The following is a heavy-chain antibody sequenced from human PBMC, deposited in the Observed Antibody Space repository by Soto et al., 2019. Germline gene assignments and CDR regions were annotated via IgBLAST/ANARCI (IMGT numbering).Heavy chain of an antibody. Sequence: ASVKVSCKASGYTFTSYDINWVRQATGQGLEWMGWMNPNSGNTGYAQKFQGRVTMTRNTSISTAYMELSSLRSEDTAVYYCARIDYDILTGPYGVDVWGQGTTVTVSS. CDR2: MNPNSGNT. J-gene: IGHJ6*02. V-gene: IGHV1-8*01. CDR1: GYTFTSYD. D-gene: IGHD3-9*01. CDR3: ARIDYDILTGPYGVDV.